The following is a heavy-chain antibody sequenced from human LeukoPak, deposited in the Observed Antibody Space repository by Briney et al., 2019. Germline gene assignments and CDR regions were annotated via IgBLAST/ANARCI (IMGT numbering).Heavy chain of an antibody. CDR3: ARGGGSGWYMDV. V-gene: IGHV4-34*01. CDR2: INHSGST. Sequence: PGGSLRLSCAVSGFTFSSYAMSWVRQPPGKGLEWIGEINHSGSTSYNPSLKSRLTISVDKSKNQFSLKLSSVTAADTAVYYCARGGGSGWYMDVWDKGTTVTVSS. CDR1: GFTFSSYA. J-gene: IGHJ6*03. D-gene: IGHD6-19*01.